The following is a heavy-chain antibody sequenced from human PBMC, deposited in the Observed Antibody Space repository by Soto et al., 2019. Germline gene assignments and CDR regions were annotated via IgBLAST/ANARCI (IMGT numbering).Heavy chain of an antibody. CDR3: AREFSDDSGIDY. J-gene: IGHJ4*02. CDR1: GGSISSYY. Sequence: QVQLQESGPGLVKPSETLSLTCTVSGGSISSYYWSWIRQPPGKGLEWIGYIYYSGSTNSNPSLKSRVTISADTSKNQFSLKLSSVTAADTAVYYCAREFSDDSGIDYWGQGTLVTVSS. D-gene: IGHD3-22*01. CDR2: IYYSGST. V-gene: IGHV4-59*01.